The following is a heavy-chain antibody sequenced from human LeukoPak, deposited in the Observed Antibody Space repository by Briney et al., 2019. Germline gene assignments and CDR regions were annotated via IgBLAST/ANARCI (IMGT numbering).Heavy chain of an antibody. D-gene: IGHD3-10*01. CDR2: ISGSGGST. CDR3: AKDSLWFGSYAFDI. J-gene: IGHJ3*02. Sequence: GGSLRLSCAASGFTFSDYYMSWIRQAPGKGLERVSAISGSGGSTYYADSVKGRFTISRDNSKNTLYLQMNSLRAEDTAVYYCAKDSLWFGSYAFDIWGQGTMVTVSS. CDR1: GFTFSDYY. V-gene: IGHV3-23*01.